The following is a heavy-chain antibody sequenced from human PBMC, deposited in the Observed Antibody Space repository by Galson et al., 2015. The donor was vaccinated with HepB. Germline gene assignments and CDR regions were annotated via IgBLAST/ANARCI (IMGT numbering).Heavy chain of an antibody. CDR2: ISYDGTNK. V-gene: IGHV3-30-3*01. Sequence: SLRLSCAASGFTFNKYWMTWVRQAPGKGLEWRAVISYDGTNKYYADSVKGRFTISRDNSKNTLYLQMNSLRPDDTAVYYCARGTGQHRETEFDYWGQGTPVTVSS. CDR1: GFTFNKYW. D-gene: IGHD6-13*01. J-gene: IGHJ4*02. CDR3: ARGTGQHRETEFDY.